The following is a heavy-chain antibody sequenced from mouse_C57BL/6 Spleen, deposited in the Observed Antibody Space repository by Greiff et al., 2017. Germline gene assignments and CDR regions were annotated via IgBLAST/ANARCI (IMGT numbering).Heavy chain of an antibody. V-gene: IGHV1-82*01. CDR3: ARERGYDQLYYFDY. J-gene: IGHJ2*01. Sequence: VKLQQSGPELVKPGASVKISCKASGYAFSSSWMNWVKQRPGKGLEWIGRIYPGDGDTNYNGKFKGKATLTADKSSSTAYMQLSSLTSEDSAVYFCARERGYDQLYYFDYWGQGTTLTVSS. D-gene: IGHD2-3*01. CDR2: IYPGDGDT. CDR1: GYAFSSSW.